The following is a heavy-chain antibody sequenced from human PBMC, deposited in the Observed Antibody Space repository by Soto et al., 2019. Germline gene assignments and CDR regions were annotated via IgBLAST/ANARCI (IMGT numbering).Heavy chain of an antibody. J-gene: IGHJ4*02. Sequence: KASETLSLTCTVSGGSVSSGSYYWSWIRQPPGKGLEWIGYIYYSGSTNYNPSLKSRVTISVDTSKNQFSLKLSSVTAADTAVYYCARRSGYDYRDFDYWGQGTLVTVSS. CDR2: IYYSGST. V-gene: IGHV4-61*01. CDR1: GGSVSSGSYY. CDR3: ARRSGYDYRDFDY. D-gene: IGHD5-12*01.